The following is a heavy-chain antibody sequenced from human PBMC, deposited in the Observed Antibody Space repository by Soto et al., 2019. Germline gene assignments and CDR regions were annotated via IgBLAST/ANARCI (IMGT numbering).Heavy chain of an antibody. J-gene: IGHJ5*02. CDR3: ASEAIYSSGRGMDL. CDR1: GFTLSRHW. V-gene: IGHV3-74*01. CDR2: ITSDGGSA. D-gene: IGHD4-4*01. Sequence: EVQLVESGGGSVQPGGSLRLQCAASGFTLSRHWMYWARQAPGKGLSWVSRITSDGGSARYADSVNGRFTVARDNAKNMLYLEMNGLRVEDSALYYCASEAIYSSGRGMDLWGQGILVTVSS.